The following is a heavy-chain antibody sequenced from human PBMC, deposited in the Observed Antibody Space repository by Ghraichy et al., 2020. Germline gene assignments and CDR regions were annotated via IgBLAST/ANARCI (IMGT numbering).Heavy chain of an antibody. V-gene: IGHV3-23*01. CDR1: GFTFSTYA. CDR2: ISGSGDKT. Sequence: GGSLRLSCAASGFTFSTYAMNWVRQAPGKGLEWVSGISGSGDKTYYADSVKGRFTISRDNSENTRYLQMNSLRVEETAVNYCAKVVPDVVVLAATPWFDPWGKGTLVTVSS. J-gene: IGHJ5*02. CDR3: AKVVPDVVVLAATPWFDP. D-gene: IGHD2-15*01.